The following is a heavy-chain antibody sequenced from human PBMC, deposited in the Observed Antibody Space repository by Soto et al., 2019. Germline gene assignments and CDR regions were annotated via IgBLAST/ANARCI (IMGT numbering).Heavy chain of an antibody. V-gene: IGHV3-33*01. CDR1: VFTFSSYG. CDR3: AREYSSSSPAGPDPSNYYYYYGMDV. Sequence: PWWSLRLSCSASVFTFSSYGMHWFRQAPGKGLEWVAVIWYDGSNKYYADSVKGRLTISRGNSKNTLYLQMNSLRAEDTAVYYCAREYSSSSPAGPDPSNYYYYYGMDVWGQGTTVTVSS. J-gene: IGHJ6*02. D-gene: IGHD6-6*01. CDR2: IWYDGSNK.